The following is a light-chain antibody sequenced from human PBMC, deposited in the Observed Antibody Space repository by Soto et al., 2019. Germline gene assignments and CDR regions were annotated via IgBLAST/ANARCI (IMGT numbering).Light chain of an antibody. CDR1: QSVGSTY. CDR3: QQYCSSPSS. J-gene: IGKJ3*01. Sequence: EVVLTQSPGTLSLSPGERATLSCRASQSVGSTYLAWYQQKPGQAPRLLIYDASSRATGIPDRFSGSVSGTDFTLTISRLEPEDWAVYDCQQYCSSPSSFDRGTKVYIK. V-gene: IGKV3-20*01. CDR2: DAS.